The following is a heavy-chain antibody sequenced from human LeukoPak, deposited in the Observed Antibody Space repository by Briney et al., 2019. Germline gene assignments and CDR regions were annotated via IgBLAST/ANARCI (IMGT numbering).Heavy chain of an antibody. Sequence: GGSLRLSCAASGFTFSSYWMHWVRQAPGKGPVWVARTNRDGSSTAYADSVKGRFTISKDNAKNTLYLLMNSLRAEDTAVYYCARDSVEWYSFDLWGQGTLVTGSS. V-gene: IGHV3-74*01. CDR3: ARDSVEWYSFDL. CDR2: TNRDGSST. CDR1: GFTFSSYW. J-gene: IGHJ4*02. D-gene: IGHD3-3*01.